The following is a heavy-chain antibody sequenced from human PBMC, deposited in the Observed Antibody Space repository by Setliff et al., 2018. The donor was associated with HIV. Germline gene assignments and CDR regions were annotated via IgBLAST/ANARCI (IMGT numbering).Heavy chain of an antibody. CDR2: ISAYNGNT. J-gene: IGHJ4*02. CDR3: ARVGPRAPGPYSSGRYVSGY. D-gene: IGHD6-19*01. CDR1: GGTPRGYA. V-gene: IGHV1-18*01. Sequence: ASVKVSCKTSGGTPRGYAISWVRQAPGQGLEWMGWISAYNGNTNYAQKLQGRVTMTTDTSTSTAYMELRSLRSDDTAVYYCARVGPRAPGPYSSGRYVSGYWGQGTLVTVSS.